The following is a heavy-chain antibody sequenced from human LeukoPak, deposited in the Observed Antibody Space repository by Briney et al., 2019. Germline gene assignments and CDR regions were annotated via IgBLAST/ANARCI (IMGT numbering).Heavy chain of an antibody. D-gene: IGHD4-17*01. CDR1: GFTFSSYD. J-gene: IGHJ4*02. CDR2: ISYDGSNK. CDR3: ARSKMTTVTTGCFDY. V-gene: IGHV3-30-3*01. Sequence: GRSLRLSCAASGFTFSSYDMHWVRQAPGEGLEWVTLISYDGSNKYYADSVMGRFTISRDNSKNTLYLQMNSLRAEDTAVYYCARSKMTTVTTGCFDYWGQGTLVTVSS.